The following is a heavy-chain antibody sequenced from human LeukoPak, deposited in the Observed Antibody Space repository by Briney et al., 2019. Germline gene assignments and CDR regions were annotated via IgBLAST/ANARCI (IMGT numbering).Heavy chain of an antibody. D-gene: IGHD6-19*01. V-gene: IGHV1-24*01. CDR3: ATETSSGWYYFDY. CDR1: VYTLTELS. Sequence: ASVKVSCKVSVYTLTELSMHWVRQAPGKGLEWMGGFDPEDGETIYAQKFQGRVTMTEDTSTDTAYMELSSLGSEDTAVYYCATETSSGWYYFDYWGQGTLVTVSS. J-gene: IGHJ4*02. CDR2: FDPEDGET.